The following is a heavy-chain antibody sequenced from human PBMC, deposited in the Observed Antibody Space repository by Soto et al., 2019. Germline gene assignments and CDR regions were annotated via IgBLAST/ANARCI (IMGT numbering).Heavy chain of an antibody. Sequence: GESLKISCKGSGYSFAIYWIGWVRQMPGKGLEWMGIIYPDDSDIRYSPSFQGQVTVSADKSISTAYLQWSSLKASDTAIYYCARQYGSGSFDYWGQGSLVSVSS. CDR2: IYPDDSDI. V-gene: IGHV5-51*01. CDR3: ARQYGSGSFDY. CDR1: GYSFAIYW. D-gene: IGHD3-10*01. J-gene: IGHJ4*02.